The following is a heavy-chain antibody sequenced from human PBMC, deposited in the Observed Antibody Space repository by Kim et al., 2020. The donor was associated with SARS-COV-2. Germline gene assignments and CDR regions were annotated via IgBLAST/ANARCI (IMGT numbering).Heavy chain of an antibody. Sequence: SVKVSCKASGFTFTSSAMQWVRQARGQRLEWIGWIVVGSGNTNYAQKFQERVTITRDMSTSTAYMELSSLRSEDTAGYYCAAGGGKYCGGDCYSESWYFDPWGRGTLVTVSS. CDR2: IVVGSGNT. D-gene: IGHD2-21*02. V-gene: IGHV1-58*02. J-gene: IGHJ2*01. CDR3: AAGGGKYCGGDCYSESWYFDP. CDR1: GFTFTSSA.